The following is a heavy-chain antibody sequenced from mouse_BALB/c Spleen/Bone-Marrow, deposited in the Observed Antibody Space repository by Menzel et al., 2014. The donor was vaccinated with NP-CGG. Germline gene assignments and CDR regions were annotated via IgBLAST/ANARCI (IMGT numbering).Heavy chain of an antibody. CDR3: ARSLRWYFDV. Sequence: QVQLKESGAELARPGASVKMSSKASGYTFTSYTMHWVKQRPGQGLEWIGYINPSSGYTNYNQKFKDKATLTADKSSSTAYMQLSILTSEDSAVYYCARSLRWYFDVWGAGTTVTVSS. V-gene: IGHV1-4*01. CDR1: GYTFTSYT. D-gene: IGHD1-1*01. CDR2: INPSSGYT. J-gene: IGHJ1*01.